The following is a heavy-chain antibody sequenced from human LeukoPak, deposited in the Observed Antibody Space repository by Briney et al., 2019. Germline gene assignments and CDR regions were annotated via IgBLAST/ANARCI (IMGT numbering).Heavy chain of an antibody. V-gene: IGHV1-69*13. CDR3: ARYCSGGSCPEGPY. Sequence: ASVKVSCKASGGTFSSYAISWVRQAPGQGLEWMGGIIPIFGTANYAQKFQGRVTITADESTSTAYMELSSLRSEDTAVYYCARYCSGGSCPEGPYWGQGTLVTVSS. CDR2: IIPIFGTA. D-gene: IGHD2-15*01. CDR1: GGTFSSYA. J-gene: IGHJ4*02.